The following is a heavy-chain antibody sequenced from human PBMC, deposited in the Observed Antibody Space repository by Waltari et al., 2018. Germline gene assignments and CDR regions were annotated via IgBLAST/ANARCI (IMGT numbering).Heavy chain of an antibody. J-gene: IGHJ6*03. CDR1: GGSFSGYY. V-gene: IGHV4-34*01. Sequence: QVQLQQWGAGLLKPSETLSLTCAVYGGSFSGYYWSWIRKPPGKGLEWIGEINHSGSTNDNPSLKSRVTISVDTSKNQFSLKLNSVTAADTAVYFCAREALIDGFYYHMDVWGKGTTVTVSS. CDR2: INHSGST. CDR3: AREALIDGFYYHMDV. D-gene: IGHD3-22*01.